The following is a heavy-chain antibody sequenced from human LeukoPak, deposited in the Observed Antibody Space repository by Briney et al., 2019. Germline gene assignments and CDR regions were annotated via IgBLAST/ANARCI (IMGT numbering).Heavy chain of an antibody. CDR3: ARENDVVVPATSFDP. V-gene: IGHV1-3*01. D-gene: IGHD2-2*01. CDR1: GYTFTSYA. J-gene: IGHJ5*02. CDR2: INAGNGNT. Sequence: ASVKASCKASGYTFTSYAMHWVRQAPGQRLEWMGWINAGNGNTKYSQKFQGRVTITRDTSASTAYMELSSLRSEDTAVYYCARENDVVVPATSFDPWGQGTLVTVSS.